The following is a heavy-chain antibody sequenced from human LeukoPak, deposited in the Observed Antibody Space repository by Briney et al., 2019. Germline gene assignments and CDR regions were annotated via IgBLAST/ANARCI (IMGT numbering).Heavy chain of an antibody. CDR2: IYSGGST. CDR1: GFTVSSNY. Sequence: GGSLRLSCAASGFTVSSNYMSWVRQAPGKGLEWVSVIYSGGSTYYADSVKGRFTISRDNSKNTLYLQMNSLRAEDTAVYYCAGASYYDFWSGYPSFDYWGQGTLVTVSS. D-gene: IGHD3-3*01. CDR3: AGASYYDFWSGYPSFDY. V-gene: IGHV3-66*01. J-gene: IGHJ4*02.